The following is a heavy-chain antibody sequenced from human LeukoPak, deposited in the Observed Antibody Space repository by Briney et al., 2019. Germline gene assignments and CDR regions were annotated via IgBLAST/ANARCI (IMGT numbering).Heavy chain of an antibody. J-gene: IGHJ4*02. D-gene: IGHD6-19*01. Sequence: GGSLRLSCAASGFTFSSYGMHWVRQAPGKGLEWVAVISYDGSNKYYADSVKGRFTISRDNSKNTLYLQMNSLRAEDTAVYYCAKGFNLGSGWYNYFDYWGQGTLVTVSS. CDR3: AKGFNLGSGWYNYFDY. V-gene: IGHV3-30*18. CDR1: GFTFSSYG. CDR2: ISYDGSNK.